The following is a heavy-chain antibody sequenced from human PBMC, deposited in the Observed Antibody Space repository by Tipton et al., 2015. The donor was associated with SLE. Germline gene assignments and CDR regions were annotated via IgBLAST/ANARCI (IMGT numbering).Heavy chain of an antibody. J-gene: IGHJ3*02. V-gene: IGHV4-34*01. CDR1: GGSFSGYY. D-gene: IGHD1-26*01. CDR3: ARHRATVGDAFDI. Sequence: TLSLTCAVYGGSFSGYYWSWIRQPPGKGLEWIGEINHSGSTNYNPSLKSRVTISVDTSKNQFSLKLSSVTAADTAVYYCARHRATVGDAFDIWGQGTMVTVSS. CDR2: INHSGST.